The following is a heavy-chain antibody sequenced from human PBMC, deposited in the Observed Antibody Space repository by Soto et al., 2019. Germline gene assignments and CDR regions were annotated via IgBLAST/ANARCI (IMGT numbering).Heavy chain of an antibody. CDR2: TYYRSKWYN. CDR1: GDSVSSNSAA. D-gene: IGHD6-19*01. V-gene: IGHV6-1*01. J-gene: IGHJ4*02. CDR3: ARDFGTYSSGWYTLDY. Sequence: SQTLSLTCAISGDSVSSNSAAWNWIRQSPSRGLEWLGRTYYRSKWYNDYAVSVKSRITINPDTSKNQFSLQLNSVTPEDTAGYYCARDFGTYSSGWYTLDYWGQGTLVTVSS.